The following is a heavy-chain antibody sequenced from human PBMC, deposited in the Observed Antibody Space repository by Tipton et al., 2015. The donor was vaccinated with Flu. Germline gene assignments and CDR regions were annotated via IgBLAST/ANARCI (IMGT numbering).Heavy chain of an antibody. CDR2: INSDGSST. D-gene: IGHD6-13*01. Sequence: SLRLSCAASGFTFSSYWMHWVRQAPGKGLVWVSRINSDGSSTSYADSVKGRFTISGDNAKNTLYLQMNSLRAEDTAVYYCASFIAAAGTWWYYYYGMDVWGQGTTVTVSS. CDR3: ASFIAAAGTWWYYYYGMDV. J-gene: IGHJ6*02. V-gene: IGHV3-74*01. CDR1: GFTFSSYW.